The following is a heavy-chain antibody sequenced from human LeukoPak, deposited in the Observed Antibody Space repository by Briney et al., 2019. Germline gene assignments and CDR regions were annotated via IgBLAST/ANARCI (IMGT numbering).Heavy chain of an antibody. D-gene: IGHD3-22*01. CDR1: GSTVSSNY. J-gene: IGHJ4*02. CDR2: MYRGGSA. V-gene: IGHV3-66*01. Sequence: GGSLRLSCGASGSTVSSNYMTWVRQAPGKGLECVSVMYRGGSAYYADSVKGRFTLSRDNSKNTLYLQMDNLRVEDTAVYYCARVDNSGFHPFDYWGQGTLVTVSS. CDR3: ARVDNSGFHPFDY.